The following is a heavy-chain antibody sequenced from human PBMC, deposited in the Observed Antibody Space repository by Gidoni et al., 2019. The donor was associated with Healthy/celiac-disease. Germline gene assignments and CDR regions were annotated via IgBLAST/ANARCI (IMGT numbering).Heavy chain of an antibody. J-gene: IGHJ4*02. CDR3: ARGGPDYYDSSGYYYGY. CDR1: GFTFSSYA. D-gene: IGHD3-22*01. Sequence: QVQLVESGGVVVPPGRSLRLSCAASGFTFSSYAMHWVRQAPGKGLEWVAVISYDGSNKYYADSVKGRFTISRDNSKNTLYLQMNSLRAEDTAVYYCARGGPDYYDSSGYYYGYWGQGTLVTVSS. CDR2: ISYDGSNK. V-gene: IGHV3-30-3*01.